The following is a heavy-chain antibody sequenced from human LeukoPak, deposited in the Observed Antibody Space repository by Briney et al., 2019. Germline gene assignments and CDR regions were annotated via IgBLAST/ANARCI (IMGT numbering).Heavy chain of an antibody. V-gene: IGHV4-59*01. D-gene: IGHD6-13*01. CDR3: ARVGYSSSWYFDY. CDR1: GGSISGYY. Sequence: NPSETLSLTCAVSGGSISGYYWSWSRQPPGRGVEWIGNLFHTRGAWYKSSLKSRVTISVDKSKNQFSLKLSSVTAADTAVYYCARVGYSSSWYFDYWGQGTLVTVSS. J-gene: IGHJ4*02. CDR2: LFHTRGA.